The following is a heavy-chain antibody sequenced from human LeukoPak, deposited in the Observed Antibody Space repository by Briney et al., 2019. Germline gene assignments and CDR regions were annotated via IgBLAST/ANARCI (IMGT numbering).Heavy chain of an antibody. CDR1: GFTFSDYY. CDR3: ARGFCASGSCYSGDY. CDR2: SRNKAQSYTT. J-gene: IGHJ4*02. D-gene: IGHD2-15*01. V-gene: IGHV3-72*01. Sequence: GGSLRLSCAGSGFTFSDYYIDWVRQAPGKGLEWVGRSRNKAQSYTTEYVASVKGRFTMSRDDSQNTLYLQMNSLKTEDTAVYYCARGFCASGSCYSGDYWGQGTLVTVSS.